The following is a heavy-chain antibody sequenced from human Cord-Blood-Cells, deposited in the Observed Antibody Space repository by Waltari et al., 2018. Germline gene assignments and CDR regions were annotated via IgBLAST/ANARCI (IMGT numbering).Heavy chain of an antibody. CDR3: AREHDIVVVPAAIDY. Sequence: QVQLVESGGGVVQPGKSLRLSCAASGFTFSSYAMHWVRQAPGKGLGWVAVISYDGSNKYYADSVKGRFTISRDNSKNTLYLQMNSLRAEDTAVYYCAREHDIVVVPAAIDYWGQGTLVTVSS. CDR1: GFTFSSYA. V-gene: IGHV3-30*04. CDR2: ISYDGSNK. D-gene: IGHD2-2*01. J-gene: IGHJ4*02.